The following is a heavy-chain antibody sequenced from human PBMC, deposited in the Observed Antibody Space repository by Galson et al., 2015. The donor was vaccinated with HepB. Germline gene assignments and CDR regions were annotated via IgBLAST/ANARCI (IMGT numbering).Heavy chain of an antibody. V-gene: IGHV3-21*01. CDR2: ISSSSSYI. Sequence: SLRLSCAASGFTFSSHSMNWVRQAPGKGLEWVSSISSSSSYIYYADSVKGRFTISRDNAKNSLYLQMNSLRAEDTAVYYCARDLGYCSGGSCYPDHLYYFDYWGQGTLVTVSS. D-gene: IGHD2-15*01. J-gene: IGHJ4*02. CDR3: ARDLGYCSGGSCYPDHLYYFDY. CDR1: GFTFSSHS.